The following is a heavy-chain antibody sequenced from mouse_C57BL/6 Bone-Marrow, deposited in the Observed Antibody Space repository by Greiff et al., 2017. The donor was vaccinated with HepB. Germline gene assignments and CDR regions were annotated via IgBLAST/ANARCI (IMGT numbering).Heavy chain of an antibody. CDR3: TTKGPITTGQDYFDY. CDR1: GFNIKDDY. J-gene: IGHJ2*01. CDR2: IDPENGDT. Sequence: VQLQQSGAELVRPGASVKLSCTASGFNIKDDYMHWVKQRPEQGLEWIGWIDPENGDTEYASKFQGKATITADTSSNTAYLQLSSLTSEDTAVYYCTTKGPITTGQDYFDYWGQGTTLTVSS. D-gene: IGHD1-1*01. V-gene: IGHV14-4*01.